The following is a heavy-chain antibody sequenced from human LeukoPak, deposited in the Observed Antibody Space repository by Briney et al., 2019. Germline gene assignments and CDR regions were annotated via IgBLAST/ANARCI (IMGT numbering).Heavy chain of an antibody. D-gene: IGHD4-11*01. CDR3: TTDDYSKGARRFTIYYMDV. Sequence: GGSLRLSCAASGFTFSNAWMSWVRQAPGKGREWVGRIKSKTDGGTTDYAAPVKGRFTISRDDSKNTLYLQMNSLKTEDTAVYYCTTDDYSKGARRFTIYYMDVWGKGTTVTVSS. V-gene: IGHV3-15*01. J-gene: IGHJ6*03. CDR1: GFTFSNAW. CDR2: IKSKTDGGTT.